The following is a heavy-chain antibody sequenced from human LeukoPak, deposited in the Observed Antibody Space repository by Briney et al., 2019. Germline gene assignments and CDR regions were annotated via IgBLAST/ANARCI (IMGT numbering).Heavy chain of an antibody. V-gene: IGHV3-7*04. CDR2: IKEDGSEK. D-gene: IGHD6-13*01. CDR1: GFTFSNYW. Sequence: GGSLRLSCAASGFTFSNYWMSWVRQAPGKGLEWVANIKEDGSEKYYVDSAKGRFTISRDNAKNSLYLQMNSLRAEDTAVYYCARRYSSGWFYWGQGTLVTVSS. CDR3: ARRYSSGWFY. J-gene: IGHJ4*02.